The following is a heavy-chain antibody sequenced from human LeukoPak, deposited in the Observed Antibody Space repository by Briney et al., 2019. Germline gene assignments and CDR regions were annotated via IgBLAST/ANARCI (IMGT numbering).Heavy chain of an antibody. Sequence: TGGSLRLSCAASGFTFGNYAMSWVRQAPGKGLEWVSVIYSGGSTYYADSVKGRFTISRHNSKNTLYLQMNSLRAEDTAVYYCARGGAAAGDYWGQGTLVTVSS. D-gene: IGHD6-13*01. J-gene: IGHJ4*02. V-gene: IGHV3-53*04. CDR3: ARGGAAAGDY. CDR1: GFTFGNYA. CDR2: IYSGGST.